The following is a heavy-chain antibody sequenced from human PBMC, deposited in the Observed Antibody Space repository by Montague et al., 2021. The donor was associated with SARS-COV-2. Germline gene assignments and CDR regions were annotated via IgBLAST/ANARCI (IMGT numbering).Heavy chain of an antibody. Sequence: SETLSLTCTVSGDSIRNSDYYWGWIRQPPGKELEWIGNIYYSGTTYYNPSLQSRGTISVDTSKNHLSLRLSSVTAADTAVYFCARGMIRGVTTPFDYWGQGSQVTVSS. CDR2: IYYSGTT. D-gene: IGHD3-10*01. J-gene: IGHJ4*02. CDR1: GDSIRNSDYY. V-gene: IGHV4-39*02. CDR3: ARGMIRGVTTPFDY.